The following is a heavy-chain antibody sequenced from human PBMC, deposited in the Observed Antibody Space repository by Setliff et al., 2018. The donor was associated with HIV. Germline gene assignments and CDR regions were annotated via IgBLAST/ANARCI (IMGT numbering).Heavy chain of an antibody. J-gene: IGHJ5*02. D-gene: IGHD3-16*01. CDR3: AKDRGRGNWLDP. Sequence: SVKVSCKASGGTFSSYAISWVRQAPGQGLEWMGGIIPIIGITNQAQKFQGRVTITADESTNTAYMELSSLRSEDTAVYYCAKDRGRGNWLDPWGQGTLVTVSS. CDR2: IIPIIGIT. V-gene: IGHV1-69*10. CDR1: GGTFSSYA.